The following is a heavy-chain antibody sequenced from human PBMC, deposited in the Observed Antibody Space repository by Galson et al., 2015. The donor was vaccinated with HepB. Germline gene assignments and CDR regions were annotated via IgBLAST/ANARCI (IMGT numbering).Heavy chain of an antibody. V-gene: IGHV3-30*04. J-gene: IGHJ4*02. CDR3: AKDQGIAVAGTFDY. D-gene: IGHD6-19*01. Sequence: SLRLSCAASGFTFRSYAMHWVRQAPGKGLEWVAVISYDGSNKYYADSVKGRFTISRDNSKNTLYLQMNSLRAEDTAVYYCAKDQGIAVAGTFDYWGQGTLGTVSS. CDR2: ISYDGSNK. CDR1: GFTFRSYA.